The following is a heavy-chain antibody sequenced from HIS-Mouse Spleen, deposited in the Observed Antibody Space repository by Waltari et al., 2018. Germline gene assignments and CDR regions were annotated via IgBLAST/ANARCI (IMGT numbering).Heavy chain of an antibody. CDR1: GFTFSSYG. Sequence: QVKLVESGGGVVQPGRYLRLSCAASGFTFSSYGLPWVRQAPGKGLEWVAVISYDGSNKYYADSVKGRFTISRDNSKNTLYLQMNSLRAEDTAVYYCAKDKHHAFDYWGQGTLVTVSS. J-gene: IGHJ4*02. CDR2: ISYDGSNK. V-gene: IGHV3-30*18. CDR3: AKDKHHAFDY.